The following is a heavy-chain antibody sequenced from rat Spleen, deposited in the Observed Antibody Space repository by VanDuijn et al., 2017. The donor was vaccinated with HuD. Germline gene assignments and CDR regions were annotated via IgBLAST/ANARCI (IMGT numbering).Heavy chain of an antibody. Sequence: EVQLVESGGGLVQPGRSLKLSCAASGFTFSPFAMAWVRQAPKKGLEWVATITSGGSNTYYPDSVKGRFTISRDNAKSTLNLQMDSLRSEDTATYYCAKKGTYYGYLYVMDAWGQGTLVTVSS. CDR2: ITSGGSNT. D-gene: IGHD1-9*01. J-gene: IGHJ3*01. V-gene: IGHV5-7*01. CDR3: AKKGTYYGYLYVMDA. CDR1: GFTFSPFA.